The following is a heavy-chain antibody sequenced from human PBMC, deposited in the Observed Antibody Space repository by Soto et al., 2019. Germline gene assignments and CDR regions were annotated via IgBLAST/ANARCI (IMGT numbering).Heavy chain of an antibody. V-gene: IGHV4-31*11. CDR2: IYYSGST. D-gene: IGHD6-13*01. Sequence: LSLTCAVSGGSISSGGYSWSWIRQPPGKGLEWIGYIYYSGSTYYNPSLKSRVTISVDTSKNQFSLKLSSVTAADTAVYYCARATIAATYNWFDPWGQGTLVTVSS. CDR1: GGSISSGGYS. CDR3: ARATIAATYNWFDP. J-gene: IGHJ5*02.